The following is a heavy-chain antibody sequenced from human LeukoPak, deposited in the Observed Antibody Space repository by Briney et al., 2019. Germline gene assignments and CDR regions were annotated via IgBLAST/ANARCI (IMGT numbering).Heavy chain of an antibody. Sequence: PSETLSLTCTVSGGSISSSSYYWGWIRQPPGKGLEWIGSIYYSGSTYYNPSLKSRVTISVDTSKNQFSLKLSSVTAADTAVYYCARHSVVVVPAAMHWYFDLWGRGTLVTVSS. V-gene: IGHV4-39*01. CDR3: ARHSVVVVPAAMHWYFDL. CDR2: IYYSGST. CDR1: GGSISSSSYY. J-gene: IGHJ2*01. D-gene: IGHD2-2*01.